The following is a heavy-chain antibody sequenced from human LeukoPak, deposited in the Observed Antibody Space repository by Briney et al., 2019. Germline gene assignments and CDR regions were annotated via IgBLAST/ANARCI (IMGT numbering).Heavy chain of an antibody. CDR2: INPSGGST. J-gene: IGHJ4*02. CDR1: GYTFTSYY. D-gene: IGHD1-7*01. Sequence: ASVKVSCKASGYTFTSYYMPWVRQAPGQGLEWIGIINPSGGSTSYAQKFQGRVTMTRDTSTSTVYMELSSLRSEDTAVYYCASLGTKTGTTKVPFDYWGQGTLVTVSS. V-gene: IGHV1-46*01. CDR3: ASLGTKTGTTKVPFDY.